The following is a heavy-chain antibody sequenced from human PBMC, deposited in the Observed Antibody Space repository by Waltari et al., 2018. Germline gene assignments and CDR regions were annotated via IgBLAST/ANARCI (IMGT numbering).Heavy chain of an antibody. CDR1: GYSISSGYY. CDR3: ARGDGDPRGDGMDV. V-gene: IGHV4-38-2*01. J-gene: IGHJ6*02. CDR2: IYQSGST. D-gene: IGHD4-17*01. Sequence: QVQLQESGPGLVKPSETLSLTCAVSGYSISSGYYWGWLRQPPGKGLEWIGSIYQSGSTYYNPSLKSRVTISVDTSKNQFSLKLSSVTAADTAVYYCARGDGDPRGDGMDVWGQGTTVTVSS.